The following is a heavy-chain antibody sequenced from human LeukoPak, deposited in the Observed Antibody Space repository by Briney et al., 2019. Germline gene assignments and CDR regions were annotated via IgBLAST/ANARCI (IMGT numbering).Heavy chain of an antibody. V-gene: IGHV3-7*01. CDR1: GFTFSSHW. D-gene: IGHD1-26*01. J-gene: IGHJ4*02. Sequence: GGSLRLSCAASGFTFSSHWMSWVSQDPGKGLEWVANIKQDGSEKYYVDSVKGRFTISRDNANNSLYLQMNSLRAEDTAVYYCARDPTSGSYPDYWGQGTLVTVSS. CDR3: ARDPTSGSYPDY. CDR2: IKQDGSEK.